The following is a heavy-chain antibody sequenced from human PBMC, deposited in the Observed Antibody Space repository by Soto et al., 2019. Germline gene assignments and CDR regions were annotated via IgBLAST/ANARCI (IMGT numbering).Heavy chain of an antibody. CDR2: IIPISGTT. J-gene: IGHJ6*02. D-gene: IGHD2-15*01. Sequence: SVKVSCKASGGTFSTHAIIWVRQAPGHGLEWMGGIIPISGTTYYTQKFQGRVTITADEPTSTAFMELSSLKSDDTAVFYCARGYCSGGNCYSGMDVWGQGTMVT. V-gene: IGHV1-69*13. CDR3: ARGYCSGGNCYSGMDV. CDR1: GGTFSTHA.